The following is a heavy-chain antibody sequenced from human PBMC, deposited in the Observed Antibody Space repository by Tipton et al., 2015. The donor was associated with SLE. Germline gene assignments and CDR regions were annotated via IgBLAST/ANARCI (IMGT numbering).Heavy chain of an antibody. CDR3: ARHHGSGWLYGLDV. V-gene: IGHV4-34*01. Sequence: TLSLTCTIYRGSFNGYHWSWIRQPPGKGLEWIGEINYSGSTNYNPSLKSRVTISLDASKNQLSLKLRSVTAADTAVYYCARHHGSGWLYGLDVWGQGTTVTVSS. J-gene: IGHJ6*02. CDR2: INYSGST. D-gene: IGHD6-19*01. CDR1: RGSFNGYH.